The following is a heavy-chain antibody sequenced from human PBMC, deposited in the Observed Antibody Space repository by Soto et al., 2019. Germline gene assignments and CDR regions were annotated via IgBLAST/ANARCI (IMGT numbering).Heavy chain of an antibody. V-gene: IGHV3-23*01. CDR2: ISGSGGST. CDR1: GFPFRNYS. D-gene: IGHD2-15*01. Sequence: GGSLSLSCAASGFPFRNYSMSWVRQAPGKGLEWVSAISGSGGSTYYADSVKGRFTISRDNSKNTLYLQMNSLRAEDTAVYYCAKPPGGYCSGGSCYSTGYFDYWGQGTLVTVSS. J-gene: IGHJ4*02. CDR3: AKPPGGYCSGGSCYSTGYFDY.